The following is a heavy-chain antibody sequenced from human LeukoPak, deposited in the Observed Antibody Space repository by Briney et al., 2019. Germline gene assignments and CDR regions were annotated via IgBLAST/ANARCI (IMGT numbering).Heavy chain of an antibody. CDR3: ARGEGYYYGPDY. Sequence: SETLSLTCTVSGGSISSYYWSWIRQPPRKGLEWIGYIYYTGSTNSNLSLRTRVTISVDTSKNQFSLKLSSVTAADTAVYYCARGEGYYYGPDYWGQGTLVTVSS. CDR2: IYYTGST. CDR1: GGSISSYY. J-gene: IGHJ4*02. V-gene: IGHV4-59*01. D-gene: IGHD3-10*01.